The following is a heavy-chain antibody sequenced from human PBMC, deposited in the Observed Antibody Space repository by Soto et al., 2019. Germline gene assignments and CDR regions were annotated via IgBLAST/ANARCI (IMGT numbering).Heavy chain of an antibody. CDR2: IIPIFGTA. CDR3: ASTRYCSSTSWLSQFDY. Sequence: QVQLVQSGAEVKKPGSSVKVSCKASGGTFSSYAISWVRQAPGQGLEWMGGIIPIFGTANYAQKVQGRVTITADESTSTAYMELSSLRSEDTAVYYCASTRYCSSTSWLSQFDYWGQGTLVTVSS. J-gene: IGHJ4*02. D-gene: IGHD2-2*01. CDR1: GGTFSSYA. V-gene: IGHV1-69*01.